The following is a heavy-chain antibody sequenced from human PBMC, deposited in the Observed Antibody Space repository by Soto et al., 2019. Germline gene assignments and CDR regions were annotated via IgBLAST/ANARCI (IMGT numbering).Heavy chain of an antibody. J-gene: IGHJ4*02. D-gene: IGHD2-8*01. CDR2: ISSSGTTT. CDR3: ARIGGGGGYALRY. V-gene: IGHV3-11*01. CDR1: GFTFSDFY. Sequence: QVQLVASGGGLVKPGGSLSLSCAASGFTFSDFYMSWIRQAPGKGLEWISYISSSGTTTYYTDAVKGRFTISRDNAKNSLYLQMNTLRDEDTAVYYCARIGGGGGYALRYWGQGTLVTVSS.